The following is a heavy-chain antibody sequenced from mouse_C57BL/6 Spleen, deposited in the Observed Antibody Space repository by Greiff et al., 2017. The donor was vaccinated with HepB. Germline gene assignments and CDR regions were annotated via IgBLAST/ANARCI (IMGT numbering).Heavy chain of an antibody. CDR1: GFTFSSYG. D-gene: IGHD2-3*01. CDR2: ISSGGSYT. J-gene: IGHJ3*01. Sequence: EVQGVESGGDLVKPGGSLKLSCAASGFTFSSYGMSWVRQTPDKRLEWVATISSGGSYTYYPDSVKGRFTISRDNAKNTLYMQMSSLKSEDTAMYYCATEGYDGYSAWFAYWGQGTLVTVSA. CDR3: ATEGYDGYSAWFAY. V-gene: IGHV5-6*01.